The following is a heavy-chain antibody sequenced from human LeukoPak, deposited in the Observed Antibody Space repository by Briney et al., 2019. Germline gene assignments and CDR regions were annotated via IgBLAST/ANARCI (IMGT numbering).Heavy chain of an antibody. J-gene: IGHJ6*02. V-gene: IGHV1-69*04. CDR1: GGTFSSYA. Sequence: GSSVKVSCKASGGTFSSYAISWVRQAPGQGLEWMGRIIPILGIANYAQKFQGRVTITADKSTSTAYMELSSLRSEDTAVYYCARDDTAMVLGYYYGMDVWGQGTTVTVSS. CDR2: IIPILGIA. CDR3: ARDDTAMVLGYYYGMDV. D-gene: IGHD5-18*01.